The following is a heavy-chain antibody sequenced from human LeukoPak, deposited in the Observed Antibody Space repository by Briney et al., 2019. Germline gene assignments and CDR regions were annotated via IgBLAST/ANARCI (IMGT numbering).Heavy chain of an antibody. CDR3: ARVGSGYDYVGGYYFDY. CDR2: ISAYNGNT. J-gene: IGHJ4*02. D-gene: IGHD5-12*01. Sequence: GASVKVSCKASGYTFTSYGISWVRQAPGQGLEWMGWISAYNGNTNYAQKLQGRVTMTTDTSTSTAYMELRSLRSDDTAVYYSARVGSGYDYVGGYYFDYWGQGTLVTVSS. V-gene: IGHV1-18*01. CDR1: GYTFTSYG.